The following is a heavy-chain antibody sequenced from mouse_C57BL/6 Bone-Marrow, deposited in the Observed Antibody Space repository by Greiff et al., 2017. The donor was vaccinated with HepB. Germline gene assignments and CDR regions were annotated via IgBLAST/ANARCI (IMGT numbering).Heavy chain of an antibody. Sequence: QVQLQQSGAELVRPGASVKLSCKASGYTFTDYYINWVKQRPGQGLEWIARIYPGSGNTYYNEKFKGKATLTAEKSSSTAYMQLSSLTSEDSAVYFCARYGARAMDYWGRGTSVTVSS. V-gene: IGHV1-76*01. J-gene: IGHJ4*01. CDR1: GYTFTDYY. CDR3: ARYGARAMDY. D-gene: IGHD2-10*02. CDR2: IYPGSGNT.